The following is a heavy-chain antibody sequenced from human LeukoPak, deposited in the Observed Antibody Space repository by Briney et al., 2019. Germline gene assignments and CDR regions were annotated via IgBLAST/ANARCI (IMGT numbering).Heavy chain of an antibody. CDR1: GVTFSSYS. Sequence: GGSLRLSCAASGVTFSSYSMNWVRQAPGKGLEWVSSISSSSSYIYYADSVKGRFTISRDNAKNSLYLQMNSLRAEDTAVYYCARDRVDTAMDYYYYYYMDVWGKGTTVTISS. D-gene: IGHD5-18*01. J-gene: IGHJ6*03. CDR2: ISSSSSYI. CDR3: ARDRVDTAMDYYYYYYMDV. V-gene: IGHV3-21*01.